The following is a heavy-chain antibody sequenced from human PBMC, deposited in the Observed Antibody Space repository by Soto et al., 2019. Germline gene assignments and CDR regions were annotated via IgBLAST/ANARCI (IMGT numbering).Heavy chain of an antibody. J-gene: IGHJ4*02. CDR1: GFTFSDYY. V-gene: IGHV3-11*05. D-gene: IGHD3-9*01. CDR2: ISSSSSYT. CDR3: ARGAPSQYYDILTGYYFY. Sequence: GGSLRLSCAASGFTFSDYYMSWIRQAPGKGLEWVSYISSSSSYTNYADSVKGRFTISRDNAKNSLYLQMNSLRAEDTAVYYCARGAPSQYYDILTGYYFYWGQGTLVTVSS.